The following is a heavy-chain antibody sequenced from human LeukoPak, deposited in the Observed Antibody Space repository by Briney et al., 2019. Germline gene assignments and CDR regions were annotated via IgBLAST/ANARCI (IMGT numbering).Heavy chain of an antibody. J-gene: IGHJ5*02. CDR3: ATLTGYSSESWFDP. CDR1: GGAITSYY. Sequence: KPSETLSLTCTVSGGAITSYYWSWIRQSPGKGLEWIGYIYYSGSTYSNPSLKRRFTISVDTSKNQFSLKLSSVTAADTAVYYCATLTGYSSESWFDPWGQGILVTVSS. V-gene: IGHV4-59*01. CDR2: IYYSGST. D-gene: IGHD3-9*01.